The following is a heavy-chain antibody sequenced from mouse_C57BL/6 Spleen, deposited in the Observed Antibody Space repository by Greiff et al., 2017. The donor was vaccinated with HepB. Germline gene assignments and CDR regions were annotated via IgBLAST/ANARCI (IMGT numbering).Heavy chain of an antibody. Sequence: QVQLQQPGAELVKPGASVKMSCKASGYTFTSYWITWVKQRPGQGLEWIGDIYPGSGSTNYNEKFKSKATLTVDTSSSTAYMQLSSLTSEDSAVYYCARERDYDYANYYAMDYWGQGTSVTVSS. CDR2: IYPGSGST. V-gene: IGHV1-55*01. J-gene: IGHJ4*01. CDR1: GYTFTSYW. D-gene: IGHD2-4*01. CDR3: ARERDYDYANYYAMDY.